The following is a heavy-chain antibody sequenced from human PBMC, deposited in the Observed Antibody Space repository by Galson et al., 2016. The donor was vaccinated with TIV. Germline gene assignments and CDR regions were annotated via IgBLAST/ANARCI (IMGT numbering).Heavy chain of an antibody. V-gene: IGHV3-23*01. CDR1: GFTFNTYT. CDR3: ARDRITYTLRGAFNL. D-gene: IGHD3-10*01. J-gene: IGHJ3*01. Sequence: SLRLSCAASGFTFNTYTMDWVRQAPGKGLEWVSVINVSGDRTYYADSVKGRFTVSRDNSKNTLYLQMNNLRAEDTGIYYCARDRITYTLRGAFNLWGQGTRVTVSS. CDR2: INVSGDRT.